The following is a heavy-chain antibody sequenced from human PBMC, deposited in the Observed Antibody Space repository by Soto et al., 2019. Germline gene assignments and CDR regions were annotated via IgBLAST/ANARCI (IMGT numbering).Heavy chain of an antibody. J-gene: IGHJ2*01. CDR1: GGPITSGDYY. V-gene: IGHV4-31*03. Sequence: QVQLQESGPGLVKPSQTLSLTCTVSGGPITSGDYYWSWVRQHPGKGLEWIGYIYYSGITYYSPSLRSRITKSLEAPENYFSLKLNSVTAADTAVYYCARERYYYDGRGLYFDLWGRGTLVTVSS. CDR3: ARERYYYDGRGLYFDL. D-gene: IGHD3-22*01. CDR2: IYYSGIT.